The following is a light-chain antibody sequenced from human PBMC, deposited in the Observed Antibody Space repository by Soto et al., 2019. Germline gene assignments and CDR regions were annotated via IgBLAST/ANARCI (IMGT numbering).Light chain of an antibody. CDR3: QHYGDSPS. Sequence: EIVLTQSPATLSLSPGERATLSCRASQSVSSYLAWFQQKPGQAPRLLMNDVSTRVTGFPDRFSGSGSETDFTLTISRLEPEDFAVYYCQHYGDSPSFGGGTKVDIK. V-gene: IGKV3-20*01. CDR1: QSVSSY. J-gene: IGKJ4*01. CDR2: DVS.